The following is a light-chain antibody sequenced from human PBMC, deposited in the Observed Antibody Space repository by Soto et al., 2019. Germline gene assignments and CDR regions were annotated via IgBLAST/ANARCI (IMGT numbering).Light chain of an antibody. J-gene: IGKJ3*01. CDR1: QGISKY. Sequence: DIQMTQSPSSLSASVGDKVTITCRASQGISKYLNWYQQKPGKAPKLLIYAASNLQSGVPSRVSGGGSGTDFTLTISSLQPEDCATYYCQESRSTAFTFGPGTKVYIK. V-gene: IGKV1-39*01. CDR2: AAS. CDR3: QESRSTAFT.